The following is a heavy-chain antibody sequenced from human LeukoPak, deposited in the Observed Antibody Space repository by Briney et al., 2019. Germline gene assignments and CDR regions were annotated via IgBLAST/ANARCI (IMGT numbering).Heavy chain of an antibody. CDR3: ARERVIAAAGDGFDS. J-gene: IGHJ4*02. CDR2: ISSSSTTI. Sequence: GGSQRLSCAASGFTFSDYSMNWVRQAPGKGLEWVSYISSSSTTIFYADSVKGRFTISRDNAKNSLFLQMNGLRDEDTALYYCARERVIAAAGDGFDSWGQGTLVTVSS. D-gene: IGHD2-21*01. CDR1: GFTFSDYS. V-gene: IGHV3-48*02.